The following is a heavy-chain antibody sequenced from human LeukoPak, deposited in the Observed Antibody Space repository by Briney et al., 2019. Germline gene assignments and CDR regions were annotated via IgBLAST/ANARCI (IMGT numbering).Heavy chain of an antibody. V-gene: IGHV3-7*01. CDR1: GFTFSDYW. CDR2: IKKDGSEK. CDR3: VRQAGVY. Sequence: GGSLRLSCAASGFTFSDYWMTWVRQAPGKGLELVANIKKDGSEKNYVDSVEGRFTISIDNAKNSLYLQMNSLRVEDTGVYYCVRQAGVYWGQGTLVTVSS. D-gene: IGHD6-19*01. J-gene: IGHJ4*02.